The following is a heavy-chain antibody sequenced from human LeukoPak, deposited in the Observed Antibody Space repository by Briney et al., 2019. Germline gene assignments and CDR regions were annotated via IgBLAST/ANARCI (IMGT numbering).Heavy chain of an antibody. Sequence: SETLSLTCAVYGGSFSGYYWSWIRQPPGKGLEWIGEITHGGSTNYNPSLTSRVTISVDTSKHQFSLKLSSVTAADTAVYYCARVYSITMPVVVIPQYFDYWGQGILVTVSS. J-gene: IGHJ4*02. D-gene: IGHD3-22*01. V-gene: IGHV4-34*01. CDR1: GGSFSGYY. CDR3: ARVYSITMPVVVIPQYFDY. CDR2: ITHGGST.